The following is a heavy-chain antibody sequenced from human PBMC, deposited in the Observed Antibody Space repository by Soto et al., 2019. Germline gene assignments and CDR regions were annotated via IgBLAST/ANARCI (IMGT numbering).Heavy chain of an antibody. CDR2: IYYSGNA. Sequence: QLQLQESGPGLVKPPETLSLTCSVSGATINRGSYYWGWVRQPPGKGLEWIGSIYYSGNAYYSPSLKNRVTISVDTSKNQFSLKVTSVTSADTAVYYCVRASTLDYWGQGILGTVSS. CDR3: VRASTLDY. V-gene: IGHV4-39*01. CDR1: GATINRGSYY. J-gene: IGHJ4*02.